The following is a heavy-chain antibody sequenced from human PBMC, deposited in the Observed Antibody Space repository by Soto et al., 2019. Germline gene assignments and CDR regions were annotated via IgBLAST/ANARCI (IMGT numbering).Heavy chain of an antibody. CDR3: AKDSYYYDSSGYYYYLDFDY. CDR1: GFTFSSYA. V-gene: IGHV3-23*01. Sequence: GESLKISCAASGFTFSSYAMSWVRQAPGKGLEWVSAISGSGGSTYYADSVKGRFTISRDNSKNTLYLQMNSLRAEDTAVYYCAKDSYYYDSSGYYYYLDFDYWGQGTLVTVSS. D-gene: IGHD3-22*01. CDR2: ISGSGGST. J-gene: IGHJ4*02.